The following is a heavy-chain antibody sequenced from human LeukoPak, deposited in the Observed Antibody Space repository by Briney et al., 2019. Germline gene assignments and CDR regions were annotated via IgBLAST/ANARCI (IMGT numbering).Heavy chain of an antibody. CDR3: ARDSDYGDCDY. J-gene: IGHJ4*02. Sequence: GGSLRLSCTASGFTFSDYAMSWVRQAPGKGLEWVSSISSSSSYIYYADSVKGRFTISRDNAKNSLYLQMNSLRAEDTAVYYCARDSDYGDCDYWGQGTLVTVSS. CDR2: ISSSSSYI. D-gene: IGHD4-17*01. CDR1: GFTFSDYA. V-gene: IGHV3-21*01.